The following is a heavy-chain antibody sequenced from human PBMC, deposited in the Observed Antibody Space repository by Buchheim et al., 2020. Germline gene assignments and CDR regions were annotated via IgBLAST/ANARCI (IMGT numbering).Heavy chain of an antibody. V-gene: IGHV3-30*18. J-gene: IGHJ4*02. Sequence: QVQLVESGGNVVQPGRSLRLSCAASEFTFSSYGMHWVRQAPGKGLEWVALISYDGSNKFYADSVKGRFTIYRDNSKNTLYLQMNSLRAEDTAVYYCANLPISAAANYWGQGTL. D-gene: IGHD6-13*01. CDR3: ANLPISAAANY. CDR2: ISYDGSNK. CDR1: EFTFSSYG.